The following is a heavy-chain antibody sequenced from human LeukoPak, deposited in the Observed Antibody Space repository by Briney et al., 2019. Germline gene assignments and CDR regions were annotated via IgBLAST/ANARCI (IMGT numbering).Heavy chain of an antibody. J-gene: IGHJ5*02. CDR3: ARVLRYCSGGSCYSGHYWFDP. CDR1: GGSISSYY. D-gene: IGHD2-15*01. Sequence: SETLSLTCTVSGGSISSYYWSWIRQPPGKGLEWIGYIYYSGSTSYNPSLKSRVTISVDTSKNQFSLKLSSVTAADTAVYYCARVLRYCSGGSCYSGHYWFDPWGQGTLVTVSS. CDR2: IYYSGST. V-gene: IGHV4-59*08.